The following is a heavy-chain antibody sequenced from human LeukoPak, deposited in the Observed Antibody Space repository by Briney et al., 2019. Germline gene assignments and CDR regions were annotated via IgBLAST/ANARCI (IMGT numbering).Heavy chain of an antibody. V-gene: IGHV4-61*02. CDR3: ARQFWSGYHYAFGI. D-gene: IGHD3-3*01. CDR2: IYTSGST. Sequence: SQTLSLTCTDSVGSLSSGSSYCSWIRQPAGNGLEWIVRIYTSGSTNYNPPLKDRVTISVDTSKNQFSLKLRSVTAADTAVYYCARQFWSGYHYAFGIWGQGTMVTVSS. CDR1: VGSLSSGSSY. J-gene: IGHJ3*02.